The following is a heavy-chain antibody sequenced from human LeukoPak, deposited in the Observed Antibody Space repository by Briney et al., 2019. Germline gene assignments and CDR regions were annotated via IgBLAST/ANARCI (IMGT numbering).Heavy chain of an antibody. J-gene: IGHJ4*02. V-gene: IGHV1-18*01. CDR3: ARDGPDTYDFWSGYYTQASHFDY. D-gene: IGHD3-3*01. CDR1: GYTFTSYG. Sequence: EASVKDSCKASGYTFTSYGISWVRQAPGQGLEWMGWISAYNGNTNYAQKLQGRVTMTTDTSTSTAYMELRSLRSDDTAVYYCARDGPDTYDFWSGYYTQASHFDYWGQGTLVTVSS. CDR2: ISAYNGNT.